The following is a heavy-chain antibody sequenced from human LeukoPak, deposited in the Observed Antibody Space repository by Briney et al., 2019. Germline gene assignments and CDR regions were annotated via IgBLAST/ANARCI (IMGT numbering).Heavy chain of an antibody. CDR2: IYHSGNT. D-gene: IGHD2-15*01. V-gene: IGHV4-39*07. CDR3: ARGVVAATGCDY. J-gene: IGHJ4*02. Sequence: PSETLSLTCTVSGGSISSGSYYWSWIRQPPGKGLEWIANIYHSGNTYYNPSLKSRVTISVDTLKNQFSLKMSSVTAADTATYYCARGVVAATGCDYWGQGTLVTVSS. CDR1: GGSISSGSYY.